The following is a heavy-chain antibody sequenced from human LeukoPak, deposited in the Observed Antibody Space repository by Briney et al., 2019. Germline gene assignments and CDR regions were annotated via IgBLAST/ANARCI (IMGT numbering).Heavy chain of an antibody. CDR3: ARDRGQLGRPYYYGLDV. V-gene: IGHV4-59*01. CDR1: GGSISSYY. D-gene: IGHD3-10*01. J-gene: IGHJ6*02. CDR2: IYFSGDT. Sequence: SETLSLTCTVSGGSISSYYWSWIRQPPGKGLEWIGYIYFSGDTNYNPSLKSRVTISVDTSENQFSLKLDSVTAADTAVYYCARDRGQLGRPYYYGLDVWGQGTTVTVSS.